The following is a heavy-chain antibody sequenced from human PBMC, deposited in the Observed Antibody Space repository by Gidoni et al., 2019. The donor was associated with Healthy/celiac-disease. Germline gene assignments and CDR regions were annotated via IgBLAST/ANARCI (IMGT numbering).Heavy chain of an antibody. J-gene: IGHJ4*02. D-gene: IGHD6-13*01. CDR2: SRSKAYGGTT. Sequence: EVQLVESGGGLVQPGRSLRLSCTASGFTFGDYAMRWVRQAPGKGLEWVGVSRSKAYGGTTEYAASVKGRFTISRDDSKSIAYLQMNSLKTEDTAVYYCTSYSSSWPADYWGQGTLVTVSS. CDR1: GFTFGDYA. V-gene: IGHV3-49*04. CDR3: TSYSSSWPADY.